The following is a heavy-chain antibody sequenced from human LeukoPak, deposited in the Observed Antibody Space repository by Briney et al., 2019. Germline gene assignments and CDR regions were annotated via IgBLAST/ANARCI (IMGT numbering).Heavy chain of an antibody. Sequence: PSQTLSLTCAVSGGSISSGGYSWSWIRQPPGKGLEWIGYIYHSGSTYYNPSLKSRVTISVDRSKSQFSLKLSSVTAADTAVYYCARANYGSGSYAFDYWGQGTLVTVSS. V-gene: IGHV4-30-2*01. CDR2: IYHSGST. D-gene: IGHD3-10*01. CDR1: GGSISSGGYS. CDR3: ARANYGSGSYAFDY. J-gene: IGHJ4*02.